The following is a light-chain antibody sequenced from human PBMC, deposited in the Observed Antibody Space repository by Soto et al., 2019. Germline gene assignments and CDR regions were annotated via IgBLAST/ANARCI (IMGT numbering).Light chain of an antibody. CDR2: DNS. Sequence: QSVLTQPPSVSGAPGQRVTISCTGSSSNIGAGYDVHWYQQIPGTAPTLLIYDNSNRPSGVPDRFSGSKSGTSASLAITGLQAEDEADYYCQSYDSSLSGGVFGGGTKVTVL. CDR1: SSNIGAGYD. CDR3: QSYDSSLSGGV. J-gene: IGLJ3*02. V-gene: IGLV1-40*01.